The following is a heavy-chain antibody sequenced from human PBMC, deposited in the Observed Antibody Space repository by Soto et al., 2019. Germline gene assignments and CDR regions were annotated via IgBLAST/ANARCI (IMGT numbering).Heavy chain of an antibody. CDR1: GYTFTSYA. V-gene: IGHV1-3*05. D-gene: IGHD5-12*01. CDR2: INAGNGNT. Sequence: QVQLVQSGAEEKKPGASVKVSCKASGYTFTSYAMHWVRQAPGQRLEWMGWINAGNGNTKYSQKFPGRVTITRDTSASTAYMELSSLRSEDTAVYYCARGIVATIENWFDPWGQGTLVTVSS. CDR3: ARGIVATIENWFDP. J-gene: IGHJ5*02.